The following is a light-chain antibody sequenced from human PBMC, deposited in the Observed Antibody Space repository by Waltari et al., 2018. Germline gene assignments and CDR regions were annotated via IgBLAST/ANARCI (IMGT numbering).Light chain of an antibody. Sequence: QSALTQPASVSGSPGQSITISCTGTRHDCGNSNLVPWYQQHPGTAPKLMIYEVNARPSGVSNRFSGSKSGNTASLTISGLQPEDEADYYCCSYAGSTTFWVFGTGTKVTVL. CDR2: EVN. CDR3: CSYAGSTTFWV. CDR1: RHDCGNSNL. J-gene: IGLJ1*01. V-gene: IGLV2-23*02.